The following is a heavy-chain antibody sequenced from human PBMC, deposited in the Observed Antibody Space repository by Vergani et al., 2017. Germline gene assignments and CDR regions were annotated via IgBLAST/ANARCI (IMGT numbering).Heavy chain of an antibody. CDR1: GGTFSSYA. V-gene: IGHV1-69*12. CDR3: ARAKGGSYYGDYYYGMDV. CDR2: IIPIFGTA. J-gene: IGHJ6*02. D-gene: IGHD1-26*01. Sequence: QVQLVQSGAGVKKPGSSVKVSCKASGGTFSSYAISWVRQAPGQGLEWMGGIIPIFGTANYAQKFQGRVTITADESTSTAYMELSSLRSEDTAVYYCARAKGGSYYGDYYYGMDVWGQGTTVTVSS.